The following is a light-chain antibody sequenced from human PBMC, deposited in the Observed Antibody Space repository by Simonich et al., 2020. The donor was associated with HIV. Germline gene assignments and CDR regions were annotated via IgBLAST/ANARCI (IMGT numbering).Light chain of an antibody. CDR3: AQSVQLPLT. J-gene: IGKJ4*01. Sequence: DIVMTQTPLSLSVTPGQPASISCKFSQSLLHSDGKTYLYWYLKKPSQSPHILIYEVSNSFSGVPDRFSGSGSGTDFTLKISRVEAEDVGIYYCAQSVQLPLTFGGGTKVEIK. CDR1: QSLLHSDGKTY. CDR2: EVS. V-gene: IGKV2D-29*02.